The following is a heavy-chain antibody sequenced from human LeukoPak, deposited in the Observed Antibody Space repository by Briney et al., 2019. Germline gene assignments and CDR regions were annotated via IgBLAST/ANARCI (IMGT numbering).Heavy chain of an antibody. CDR3: ARVGNTYGQIFDS. D-gene: IGHD5-18*01. Sequence: GGSLRLSCAASGFTFSKHGMNWVRQAPGKGLEWVSYISGGGDTIYADSVRGRFSSSRDNARNSLYLQMNSLRAEDTAVYYCARVGNTYGQIFDSWGQGTLVTVSS. V-gene: IGHV3-48*03. J-gene: IGHJ4*02. CDR1: GFTFSKHG. CDR2: ISGGGDTI.